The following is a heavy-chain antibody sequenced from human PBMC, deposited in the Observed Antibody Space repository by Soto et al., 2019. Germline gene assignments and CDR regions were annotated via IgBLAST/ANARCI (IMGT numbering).Heavy chain of an antibody. J-gene: IGHJ4*02. Sequence: ASVKVSCKASGYAFTNYGISWVRQAPGQGLEWMGWISAYNGNTNYAQKLQGRVTMSTDTSTSTAYMELRSLRSDDTAVYYCARSQYAHTASECWGQGTLVTVSS. CDR3: ARSQYAHTASEC. D-gene: IGHD5-18*01. CDR1: GYAFTNYG. V-gene: IGHV1-18*01. CDR2: ISAYNGNT.